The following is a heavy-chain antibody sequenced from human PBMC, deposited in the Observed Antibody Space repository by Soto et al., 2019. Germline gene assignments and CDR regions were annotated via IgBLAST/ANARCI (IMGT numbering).Heavy chain of an antibody. J-gene: IGHJ4*02. Sequence: PVGSLILSCSASGFTFSSYAMSWVRQAPGRGLEWVSAIIGSGGSTYYADSVKGRFTISRDNSKNTLYLQMNSLRAEDTAVYYCAKGGYCSGGSCYTGRGYWGQGTLVTVSS. CDR1: GFTFSSYA. CDR2: IIGSGGST. D-gene: IGHD2-15*01. V-gene: IGHV3-23*01. CDR3: AKGGYCSGGSCYTGRGY.